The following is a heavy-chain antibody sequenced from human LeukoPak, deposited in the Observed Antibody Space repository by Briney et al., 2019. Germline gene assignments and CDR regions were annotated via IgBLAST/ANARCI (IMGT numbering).Heavy chain of an antibody. J-gene: IGHJ4*02. D-gene: IGHD2-2*01. CDR2: ISGSGGST. CDR1: GFTFSSYA. CDR3: ARGYCSSTGCYFDY. Sequence: GGSLRLSCAASGFTFSSYAMSWVRQAPGKGLEWVSAISGSGGSTYYADSVKGRFTVSRDNSKNSLYLQMNSLRAEDTALYYCARGYCSSTGCYFDYWGQGTLVTVSS. V-gene: IGHV3-23*01.